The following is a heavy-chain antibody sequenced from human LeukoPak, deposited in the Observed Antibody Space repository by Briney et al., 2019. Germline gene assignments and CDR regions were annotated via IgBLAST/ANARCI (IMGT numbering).Heavy chain of an antibody. J-gene: IGHJ2*01. CDR3: SVAGSGIYWYSDL. D-gene: IGHD6-19*01. Sequence: GGSLRLSCAASGFTFSSYAMSWVRQAPGKGLEWVSAISGSGGSTYYADSVKGRFTISRDNSKNTLYLQMNSLRAEDTAVYYCSVAGSGIYWYSDLWGRGTLVTVSS. CDR1: GFTFSSYA. CDR2: ISGSGGST. V-gene: IGHV3-23*01.